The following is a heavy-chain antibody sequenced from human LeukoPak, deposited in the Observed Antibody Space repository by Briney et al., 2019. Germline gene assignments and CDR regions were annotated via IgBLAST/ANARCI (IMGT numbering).Heavy chain of an antibody. CDR2: IEHSGST. Sequence: SETLSLPCTVSGYSISSGYYWGWIRQPPGKGLERIGRIEHSGSTFFNPSLKSRVTISVDTSKHQFSLKLSSVTAADTAVYYCARGSYSYALFDYWGQGTLVTVSS. D-gene: IGHD5-18*01. CDR3: ARGSYSYALFDY. V-gene: IGHV4-38-2*02. CDR1: GYSISSGYY. J-gene: IGHJ4*02.